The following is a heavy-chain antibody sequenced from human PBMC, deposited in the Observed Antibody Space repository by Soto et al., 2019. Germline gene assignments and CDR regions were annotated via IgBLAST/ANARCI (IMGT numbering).Heavy chain of an antibody. CDR3: ARHRGGSGWADYYFDN. CDR1: GGSISSSRYY. D-gene: IGHD6-19*01. CDR2: IYYSGTM. V-gene: IGHV4-39*01. J-gene: IGHJ4*02. Sequence: QLPLQESGPGLVKASETLSLTCTVSGGSISSSRYYWGWIRQPPGKGLEWIGSIYYSGTMYDNPSLKSRVTISVDTSKNQFSLKLSSVTAADTAVYYCARHRGGSGWADYYFDNWGQGTLVTVSS.